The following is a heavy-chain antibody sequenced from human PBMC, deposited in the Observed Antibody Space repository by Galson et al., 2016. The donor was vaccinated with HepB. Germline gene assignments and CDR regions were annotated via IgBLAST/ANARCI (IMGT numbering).Heavy chain of an antibody. CDR2: ITGSGVSS. CDR3: ARDGSPLRFLEWRYGMDV. D-gene: IGHD3-3*01. J-gene: IGHJ6*02. CDR1: GFTFRDST. V-gene: IGHV3-23*01. Sequence: SLRLSCAASGFTFRDSTMTWVRQAPGKGLEWVSTITGSGVSSYYADSVKGRFTISRDNSKNNVYLQMNSLRADDTAVYYCARDGSPLRFLEWRYGMDVWGQGTTVTVSS.